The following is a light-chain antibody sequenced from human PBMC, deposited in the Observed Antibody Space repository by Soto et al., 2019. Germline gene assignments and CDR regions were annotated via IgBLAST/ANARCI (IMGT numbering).Light chain of an antibody. CDR3: QQYNGYSPT. Sequence: GSQSNSSCLAWYQQKXGRAPELVIYQASXLESGVPSRLRGSGSGSEFTLNISSLQTDDFATYYCQQYNGYSPTFGHVANV. V-gene: IGKV1-5*03. CDR1: QSNSSC. J-gene: IGKJ1*01. CDR2: QAS.